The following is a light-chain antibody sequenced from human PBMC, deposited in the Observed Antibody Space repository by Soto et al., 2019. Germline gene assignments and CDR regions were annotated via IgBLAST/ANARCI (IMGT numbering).Light chain of an antibody. V-gene: IGKV1-39*01. Sequence: DIQLTQSPSSLSASVGDRITITCXASQSISTYLKWYQQKPGEAPTLLVYDSSTLQSGVPARFSGSGFGAEFTLTVSSLQPEDFATYYCQQSYSNPTWTFGQGTKVDIK. CDR1: QSISTY. J-gene: IGKJ1*01. CDR3: QQSYSNPTWT. CDR2: DSS.